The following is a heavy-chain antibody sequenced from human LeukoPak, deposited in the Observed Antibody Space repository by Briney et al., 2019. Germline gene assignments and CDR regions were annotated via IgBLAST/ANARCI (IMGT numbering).Heavy chain of an antibody. J-gene: IGHJ2*01. D-gene: IGHD6-25*01. V-gene: IGHV4-59*12. CDR3: ARRPSGWYFDL. CDR2: IYYSAST. Sequence: SETLSLTCTVSGDSISSYYWSWIRQPPGKGLEWIGNIYYSASTNYNPSLKSRVTISVDTSKNQFSLKLSSVTAADTAVYYCARRPSGWYFDLWGRGTLVTVSS. CDR1: GDSISSYY.